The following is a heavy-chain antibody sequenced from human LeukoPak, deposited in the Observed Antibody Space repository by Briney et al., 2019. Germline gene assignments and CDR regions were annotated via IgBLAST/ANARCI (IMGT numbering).Heavy chain of an antibody. V-gene: IGHV4-39*01. CDR2: IYYSGST. CDR1: GGSISSSSYY. Sequence: SETLSLTCTVSGGSISSSSYYWGWIRQPPGKGLEWIGSIYYSGSTYYNPSLKSRVTISVDTSKNQFSVKLSSVTAADTAVYYCARLAVTFDYWGQGTLVTVSS. CDR3: ARLAVTFDY. D-gene: IGHD2-21*02. J-gene: IGHJ4*02.